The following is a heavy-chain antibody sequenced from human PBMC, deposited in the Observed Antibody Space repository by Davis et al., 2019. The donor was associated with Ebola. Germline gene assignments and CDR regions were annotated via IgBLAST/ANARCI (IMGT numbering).Heavy chain of an antibody. D-gene: IGHD2-21*01. Sequence: GESLKISCAASGFTFSSYAMSWVRQAPGKGLEWVSAISGSGGSTYYADSVKGRFTISRDNSKNTRYLQMNSLRAEDTAVYYCARGEAYCGGDCYTDYYYYGMDVWGQGTTVTVSS. V-gene: IGHV3-23*01. CDR2: ISGSGGST. J-gene: IGHJ6*02. CDR3: ARGEAYCGGDCYTDYYYYGMDV. CDR1: GFTFSSYA.